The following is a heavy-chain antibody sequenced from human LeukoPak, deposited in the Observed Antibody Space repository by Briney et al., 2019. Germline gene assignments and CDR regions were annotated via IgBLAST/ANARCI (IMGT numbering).Heavy chain of an antibody. V-gene: IGHV7-4-1*02. CDR3: ARDPGASIRYGMDV. CDR2: INTNTGNP. J-gene: IGHJ6*02. D-gene: IGHD3-10*01. CDR1: GYTFTHYA. Sequence: ASVKVSCKASGYTFTHYAVNWVRQAPGQGLEWMGWINTNTGNPTYAQGFTGRFVFSLDTSVSTAYLQISSLKAEDTAVYYCARDPGASIRYGMDVWGQGTTVTVSS.